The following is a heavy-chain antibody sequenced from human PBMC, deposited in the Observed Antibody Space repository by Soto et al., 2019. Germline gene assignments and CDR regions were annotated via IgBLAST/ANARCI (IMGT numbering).Heavy chain of an antibody. V-gene: IGHV1-69*12. D-gene: IGHD3-3*01. CDR2: IIPIFGTA. CDR3: AGCITIFGVYYYYGMDV. CDR1: GGTFSSYA. J-gene: IGHJ6*02. Sequence: QVQLVQSGAEVKKPGSSVKVSCKASGGTFSSYAISWVRQAPGQGLEWMGGIIPIFGTANYAQKFQGRVTITADESTSTAYMELSSLRSEDTAVYYCAGCITIFGVYYYYGMDVWGQGTTVTVSS.